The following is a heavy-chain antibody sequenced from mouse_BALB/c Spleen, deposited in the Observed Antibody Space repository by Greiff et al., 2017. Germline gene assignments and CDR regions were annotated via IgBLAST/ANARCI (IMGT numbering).Heavy chain of an antibody. D-gene: IGHD1-1*01. CDR1: GFSLTSYG. V-gene: IGHV2-2*02. J-gene: IGHJ4*01. CDR2: IWSGGST. CDR3: ARGTTVVAYYYAMDY. Sequence: QVHVKQSGPGLVQPSQSLSITCTVSGFSLTSYGVHWVRQSPGKGLEWLGVIWSGGSTDYNAAFISRLSISKDNSKSQVFFKMNSLQANDTAIYYCARGTTVVAYYYAMDYWGQGTSVTVSS.